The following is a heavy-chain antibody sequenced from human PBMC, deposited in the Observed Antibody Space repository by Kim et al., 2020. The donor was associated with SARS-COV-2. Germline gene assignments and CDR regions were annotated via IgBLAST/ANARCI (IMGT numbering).Heavy chain of an antibody. V-gene: IGHV3-53*04. CDR3: ARDLSYYDSSYDKRWTHAFDV. CDR2: IYSGGST. J-gene: IGHJ3*01. CDR1: GFTVSSNY. D-gene: IGHD3-22*01. Sequence: GGSLRLSCAASGFTVSSNYMSWVRQAPGKGLEWVSVIYSGGSTYYADSVKGRFTISRHNSKNTLYLQMNSLRAEDTAVYYCARDLSYYDSSYDKRWTHAFDVWGQGTMGTVTS.